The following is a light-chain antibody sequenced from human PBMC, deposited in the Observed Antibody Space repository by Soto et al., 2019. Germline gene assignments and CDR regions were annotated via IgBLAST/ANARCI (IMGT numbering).Light chain of an antibody. CDR1: QSVGGD. Sequence: ERLMTQSPATRSVSPGERATLSCRASQSVGGDLAWYQQKPGQAPRLLIYGASSRAPGIPDRFSGSGSVTEFTLTISSLQSEDSAVDYCHQSEHWPQLTFGGGTKVENK. CDR2: GAS. V-gene: IGKV3-15*01. CDR3: HQSEHWPQLT. J-gene: IGKJ4*01.